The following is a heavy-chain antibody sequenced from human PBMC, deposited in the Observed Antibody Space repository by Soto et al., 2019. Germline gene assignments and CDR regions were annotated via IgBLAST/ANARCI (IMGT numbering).Heavy chain of an antibody. J-gene: IGHJ4*02. CDR3: ARAPGIAAAGTPHY. Sequence: GGSLRLSCAASGFTFSSYWMSWVRQAPGKGLEWVANIKQDGSEKYYVDSVKGRFTISRDNAKNSLYLQMNSLRAGDTAVYYCARAPGIAAAGTPHYWGQGTLVTVSS. D-gene: IGHD6-13*01. CDR1: GFTFSSYW. CDR2: IKQDGSEK. V-gene: IGHV3-7*01.